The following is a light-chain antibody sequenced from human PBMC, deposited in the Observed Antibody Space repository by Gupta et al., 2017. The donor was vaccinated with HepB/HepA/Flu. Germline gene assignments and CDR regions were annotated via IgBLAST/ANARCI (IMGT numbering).Light chain of an antibody. V-gene: IGKV1-39*01. CDR3: QQNDTSPIT. CDR2: GAA. J-gene: IGKJ3*01. Sequence: DVQMTQSPSSLYACIGDRVILTCRASQTINTNLNWYQQRPGKAPKLLIYGAANLESGVPSRFSGSGSGTAFTLTISSLQPEDFATYYCQQNDTSPITFGHGTTVDIK. CDR1: QTINTN.